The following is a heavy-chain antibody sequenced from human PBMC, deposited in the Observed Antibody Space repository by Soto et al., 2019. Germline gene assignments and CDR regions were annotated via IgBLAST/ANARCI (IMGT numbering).Heavy chain of an antibody. D-gene: IGHD2-2*01. CDR2: MYNTGST. V-gene: IGHV4-59*01. Sequence: PSETLSLTCPVSGGSISSYYWSWIRQPPGKGLEWIGYMYNTGSTIYNPSLKSRVTISVDTSKNQFSLKLNSVTAADTAVYYCARVPDRWGQGTLVTVSS. CDR3: ARVPDR. CDR1: GGSISSYY. J-gene: IGHJ5*02.